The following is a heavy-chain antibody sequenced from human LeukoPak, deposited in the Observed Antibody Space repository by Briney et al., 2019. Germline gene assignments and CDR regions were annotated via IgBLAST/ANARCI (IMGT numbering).Heavy chain of an antibody. CDR3: ARGAQIVVTPAAQARPGPSGVDY. V-gene: IGHV3-21*06. CDR1: GFTFSSYS. CDR2: ISSGSSYI. J-gene: IGHJ4*02. D-gene: IGHD2-2*01. Sequence: GGSLRLSCAASGFTFSSYSINWVRQAPGKRLEWVSTISSGSSYIYYADSVKGRFTISRDNAKNSLDLQMSSLRAEDTAVYYCARGAQIVVTPAAQARPGPSGVDYWGQGTLVTVSS.